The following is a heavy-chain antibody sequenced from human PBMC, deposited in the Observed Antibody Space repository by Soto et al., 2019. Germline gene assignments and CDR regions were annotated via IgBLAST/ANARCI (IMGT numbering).Heavy chain of an antibody. Sequence: QITLKESGPTLVKPTQTLTLTCTFSGFSLTTSGEAVCWIRQPPGNALEWLALIYWDDDKRSSPSLKSRLTLTKDTSKNQVVLTMTNMDPVDTATYYCAHLPGSGQHLYSYYYYMAVWGKGSTVTVSS. CDR1: GFSLTTSGEA. J-gene: IGHJ6*03. D-gene: IGHD3-10*01. CDR2: IYWDDDK. V-gene: IGHV2-5*02. CDR3: AHLPGSGQHLYSYYYYMAV.